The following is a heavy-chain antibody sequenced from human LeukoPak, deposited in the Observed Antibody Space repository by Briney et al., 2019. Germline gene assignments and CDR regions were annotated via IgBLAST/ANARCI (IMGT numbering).Heavy chain of an antibody. J-gene: IGHJ4*02. Sequence: GGSLRLSCAASGFTFDDYAMHWVRQAPGKGLEWVSLISGDGGSTYYADSVKGRFTISRDNSKNSLYLQMNSLRTEDTALYYCAKDIAAATVLYYFDYWGQGTLVTVSS. CDR1: GFTFDDYA. CDR3: AKDIAAATVLYYFDY. D-gene: IGHD6-13*01. CDR2: ISGDGGST. V-gene: IGHV3-43*02.